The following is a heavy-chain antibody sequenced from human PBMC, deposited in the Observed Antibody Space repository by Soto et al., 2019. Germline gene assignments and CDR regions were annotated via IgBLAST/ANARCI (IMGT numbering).Heavy chain of an antibody. V-gene: IGHV4-61*01. D-gene: IGHD6-13*01. CDR3: ARDRVAAATTYYYYYGMDV. CDR2: IYYSGST. Sequence: QVQLQESGPGLVKPSETLFLTCTVSGGSVSSGSYYWSWIRQPPGKGLEWIGYIYYSGSTNYNPSLKSRVTISVDTSKNQFSLKLSSVTAADTAVYYCARDRVAAATTYYYYYGMDVWGQGTTVTVSS. J-gene: IGHJ6*02. CDR1: GGSVSSGSYY.